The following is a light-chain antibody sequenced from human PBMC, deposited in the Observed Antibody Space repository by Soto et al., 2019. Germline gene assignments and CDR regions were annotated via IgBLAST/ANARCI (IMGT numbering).Light chain of an antibody. CDR2: GAS. Sequence: EIMMTQSPATLSVPPGEVATLSCRASQSVYGNLAWYQQKPGRSPRLLISGASTRATGIPARFSGSGAGTEFTRTISSLQSEDFAVNSCQQYNRWHLTFGGGTKVEIK. J-gene: IGKJ4*01. CDR3: QQYNRWHLT. V-gene: IGKV3-15*01. CDR1: QSVYGN.